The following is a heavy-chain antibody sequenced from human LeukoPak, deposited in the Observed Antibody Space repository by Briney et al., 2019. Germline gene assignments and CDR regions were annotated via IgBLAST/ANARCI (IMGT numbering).Heavy chain of an antibody. CDR1: GFTFSNYA. D-gene: IGHD2-15*01. CDR3: ALYCSGGSCYPIGGAFDI. J-gene: IGHJ3*02. Sequence: GGSLRLSCAASGFTFSNYAMSWVRQAPGKGLEWVSAISRSGTDTYYADSVKGRFTISRDNSRNTLYLQMNSLRAEDTAVYFCALYCSGGSCYPIGGAFDIWGQGTLVTVSS. CDR2: ISRSGTDT. V-gene: IGHV3-23*01.